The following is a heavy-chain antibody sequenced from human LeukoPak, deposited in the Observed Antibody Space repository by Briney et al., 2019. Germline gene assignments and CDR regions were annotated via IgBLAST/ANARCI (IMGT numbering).Heavy chain of an antibody. CDR3: ARDYSSSWYYFDY. V-gene: IGHV4-59*01. J-gene: IGHJ4*02. CDR1: GGSFSGYY. D-gene: IGHD6-13*01. Sequence: SETLSLTCAVYGGSFSGYYWSWIRQPPGKGLEWIGYIYYSGSTNYNPSLKSRVTISVDTSKNQFSLKLSSVTAADTAVYYCARDYSSSWYYFDYWGQGTLVTVSS. CDR2: IYYSGST.